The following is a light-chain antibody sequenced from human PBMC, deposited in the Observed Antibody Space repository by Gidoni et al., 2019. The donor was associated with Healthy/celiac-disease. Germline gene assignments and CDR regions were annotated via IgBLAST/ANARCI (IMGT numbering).Light chain of an antibody. J-gene: IGKJ1*01. CDR3: QQSYSTPRT. CDR2: AAS. V-gene: IGKV1-39*01. Sequence: TQNTQSPSPLSASVGDRVTITCRASQSIRSYLNWYQQKPGKAPKLLIYAASSLQSGVPSRFSGSGSGTEFTLTISSLQPEDFATYYCQQSYSTPRTFGQXTKVEIK. CDR1: QSIRSY.